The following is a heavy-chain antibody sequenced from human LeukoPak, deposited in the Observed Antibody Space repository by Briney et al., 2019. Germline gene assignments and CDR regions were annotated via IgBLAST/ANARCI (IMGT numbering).Heavy chain of an antibody. Sequence: GRSLRLSCVASGFTFSSHGMHWVRQAPGKGLEWVAVIWYDGSHRYYPDSVKGRFTISRDNSKNTLFLQMDSQRVDDTAVYYCVRDNAAADGALDYWGQGSLVTVSS. V-gene: IGHV3-33*01. CDR1: GFTFSSHG. CDR3: VRDNAAADGALDY. J-gene: IGHJ4*02. D-gene: IGHD5-24*01. CDR2: IWYDGSHR.